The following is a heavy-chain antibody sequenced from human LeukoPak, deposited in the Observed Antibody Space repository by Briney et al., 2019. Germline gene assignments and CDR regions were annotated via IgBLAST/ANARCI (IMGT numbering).Heavy chain of an antibody. J-gene: IGHJ6*03. CDR3: ARGPLVTATPSYYYYYYMDV. CDR1: GGSISSSSYY. CDR2: IYHSGSS. D-gene: IGHD2-21*02. V-gene: IGHV4-39*07. Sequence: PSETLSLTCTVSGGSISSSSYYWGWIRQPPGKGLEWIGSIYHSGSSYYNPSLKSRVTISVDTSKNQFSLKLSSVTAADTAVYYCARGPLVTATPSYYYYYYMDVWGKGTTVTVSS.